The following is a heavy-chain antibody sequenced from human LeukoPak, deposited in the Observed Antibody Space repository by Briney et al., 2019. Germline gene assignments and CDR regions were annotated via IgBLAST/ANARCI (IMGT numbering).Heavy chain of an antibody. CDR3: ARGPGWFDP. J-gene: IGHJ5*02. CDR2: ISSSSSTI. V-gene: IGHV3-48*02. Sequence: GGSLRLSCAVSGLTFNNYAMNWVRQAPGKGLEWVSYISSSSSTIYYADSVKGRFTISRDNAKNSLYLQMNSLRDEDTAVYYCARGPGWFDPWGQGTLVTVSS. CDR1: GLTFNNYA.